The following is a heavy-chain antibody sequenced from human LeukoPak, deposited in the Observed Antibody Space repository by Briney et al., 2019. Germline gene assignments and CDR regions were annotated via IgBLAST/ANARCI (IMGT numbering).Heavy chain of an antibody. D-gene: IGHD4-11*01. J-gene: IGHJ4*02. CDR2: IGGSGANT. Sequence: GGSLRLSCAASGFTFSSYAMSWVRQAPGKGLEWVSTIGGSGANTYYADSLRGRFTISGDNSKNTLYQQMNSLRAEDTAVYYCAKRGVYGNFYFDYWGQGTLATVSS. CDR1: GFTFSSYA. V-gene: IGHV3-23*01. CDR3: AKRGVYGNFYFDY.